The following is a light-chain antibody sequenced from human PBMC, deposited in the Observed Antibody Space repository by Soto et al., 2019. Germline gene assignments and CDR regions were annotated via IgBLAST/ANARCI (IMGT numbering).Light chain of an antibody. CDR2: EVS. CDR3: TSYVGSNIWV. J-gene: IGLJ3*02. CDR1: SSDVGAYKY. Sequence: QSALTQPPSASGYPGQSVTISCTGTSSDVGAYKYVSWYQQYPGKAPKLMIYEVSKRPSGVPDLFSGSKSGNTASLTVSGRQAEDEADYYCTSYVGSNIWVFGGGTKLTVL. V-gene: IGLV2-8*01.